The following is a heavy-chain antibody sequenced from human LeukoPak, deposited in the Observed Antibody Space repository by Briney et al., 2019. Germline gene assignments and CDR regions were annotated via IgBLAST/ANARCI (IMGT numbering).Heavy chain of an antibody. CDR1: GGSFSGYY. CDR3: ARQLVRYWFDP. CDR2: INHSGST. Sequence: PSETLSLTCAVYGGSFSGYYWSWIRQPPGKGLEWIGEINHSGSTNYNPSLKSRVTISVDTSKNQFSLRLSSVTAADTAVYYCARQLVRYWFDPWGQGTLVTVSS. J-gene: IGHJ5*02. D-gene: IGHD6-6*01. V-gene: IGHV4-34*01.